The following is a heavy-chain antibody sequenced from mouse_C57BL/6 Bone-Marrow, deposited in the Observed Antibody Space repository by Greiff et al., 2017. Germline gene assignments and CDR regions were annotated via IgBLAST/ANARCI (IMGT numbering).Heavy chain of an antibody. D-gene: IGHD1-1*01. V-gene: IGHV1-54*01. CDR2: INPGSGGT. CDR3: ARDGDYGDFDY. CDR1: GYAFTNYL. Sequence: VKLMESGAELVRPGTSVKVSCKASGYAFTNYLIEWVKQRPGQGLEWIGVINPGSGGTNYNEKFKGKATLTADKSSSTAYMQLSSLTSEDSAVYFCARDGDYGDFDYWGQGTTLTVSS. J-gene: IGHJ2*01.